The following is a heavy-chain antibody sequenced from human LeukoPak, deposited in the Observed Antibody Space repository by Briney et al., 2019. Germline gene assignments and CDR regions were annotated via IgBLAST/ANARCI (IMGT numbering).Heavy chain of an antibody. Sequence: SETLSLTCAVYGGSFSGYYWSWIRQPPGKGLEWIGEINHSGSTNYNPSLKSRVTISVDTSKNQFSLKLSSVTAEDTAVYYCARETPSSSSWTYWYFDLWGRGTLVTVSS. D-gene: IGHD6-13*01. CDR3: ARETPSSSSWTYWYFDL. V-gene: IGHV4-34*01. J-gene: IGHJ2*01. CDR2: INHSGST. CDR1: GGSFSGYY.